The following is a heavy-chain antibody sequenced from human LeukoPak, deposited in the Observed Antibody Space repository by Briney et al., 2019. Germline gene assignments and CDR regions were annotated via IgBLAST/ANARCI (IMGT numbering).Heavy chain of an antibody. CDR3: AGCSSTSCRRDWFDP. Sequence: GGSLRLSCAASGFTFSSYAMSWVRQAPGKGLEWVSAISGSGGSTYYADSVKGRFTISRDNSKNTLYLQMNSLGAEDTAVYYCAGCSSTSCRRDWFDPWGQGTLVTVSS. D-gene: IGHD2-2*01. V-gene: IGHV3-23*01. J-gene: IGHJ5*02. CDR2: ISGSGGST. CDR1: GFTFSSYA.